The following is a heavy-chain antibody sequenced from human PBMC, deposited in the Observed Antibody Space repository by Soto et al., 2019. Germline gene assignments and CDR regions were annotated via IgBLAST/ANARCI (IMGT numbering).Heavy chain of an antibody. J-gene: IGHJ4*02. CDR2: ISSSSSYI. D-gene: IGHD6-19*01. CDR3: ARDDPNSSGWYGFDY. V-gene: IGHV3-21*01. Sequence: LRLSCAASGFTFSSYSMNRVRQAPGKGLEWVSSISSSSSYIYYADSVKGRFTISRDNAKNSLYLQMNSLRAEDTAVYYCARDDPNSSGWYGFDYWGQGTLVTVSS. CDR1: GFTFSSYS.